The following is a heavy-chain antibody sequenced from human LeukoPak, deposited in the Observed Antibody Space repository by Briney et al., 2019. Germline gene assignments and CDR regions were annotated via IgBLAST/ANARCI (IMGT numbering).Heavy chain of an antibody. J-gene: IGHJ4*02. Sequence: GESLKISCKGSGYSFTSYWIGWVRQMPGKGLEWLGIIYPGDSDTRYSPSFRGQVTISADKSIGTPYLQWSSLKASDTAMHYCARPGGAGSHQNFDYWGQGTLVTVSS. D-gene: IGHD3-10*01. CDR2: IYPGDSDT. CDR1: GYSFTSYW. CDR3: ARPGGAGSHQNFDY. V-gene: IGHV5-51*01.